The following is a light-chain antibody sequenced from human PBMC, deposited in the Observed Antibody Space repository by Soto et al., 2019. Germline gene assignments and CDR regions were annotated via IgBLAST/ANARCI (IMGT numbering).Light chain of an antibody. J-gene: IGLJ3*02. CDR1: SSDGGGYNY. CDR3: CSYAGSYTSS. V-gene: IGLV2-11*01. Sequence: QSALTQPRSVSGSPGQSVTISCTGTSSDGGGYNYVSWYQQHPGKAPKLMIYDVSKRPSGVPDRFSGSKSGNTASLTISGLQAEDEADYYCCSYAGSYTSSFGGGTKLTVL. CDR2: DVS.